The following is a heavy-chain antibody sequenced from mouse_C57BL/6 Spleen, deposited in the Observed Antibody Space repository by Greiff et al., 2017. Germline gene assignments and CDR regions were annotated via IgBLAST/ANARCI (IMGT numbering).Heavy chain of an antibody. D-gene: IGHD1-1*01. CDR3: ARDRVLRYFDY. CDR1: GFTFSSYA. J-gene: IGHJ2*01. CDR2: ISDGGSYT. V-gene: IGHV5-4*01. Sequence: EVKLVESGGGLVKPGGSLKLSCAASGFTFSSYAMSWVRQTPEKRLAWVATISDGGSYTYYPDNVKGRFTISRDNAKNNLYLQMSHLKSEDTAMYYCARDRVLRYFDYWGQGTTLTVSS.